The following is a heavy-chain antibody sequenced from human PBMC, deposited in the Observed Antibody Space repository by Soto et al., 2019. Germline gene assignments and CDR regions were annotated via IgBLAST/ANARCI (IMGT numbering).Heavy chain of an antibody. CDR1: GYSFTNYW. Sequence: GESLKISCKGSGYSFTNYWIGWVRQMPGKGLEWMGIIYLGDSDTRYSPSFQGQVAISADKSINTAYLQWGSLEASDTAIYYCAPLYCGGGACRPGDHWGQGTLVTVSS. J-gene: IGHJ4*02. CDR3: APLYCGGGACRPGDH. CDR2: IYLGDSDT. V-gene: IGHV5-51*01. D-gene: IGHD2-21*01.